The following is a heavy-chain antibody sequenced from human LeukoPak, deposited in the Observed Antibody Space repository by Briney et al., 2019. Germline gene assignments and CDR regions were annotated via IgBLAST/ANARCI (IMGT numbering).Heavy chain of an antibody. J-gene: IGHJ4*02. CDR3: ARTSAGWLLYYFDY. CDR2: IYYSGST. V-gene: IGHV4-59*08. CDR1: GGSISSYY. Sequence: SETLSLTCTVSGGSISSYYWSWIRQPPGKGLEWIGYIYYSGSTNYNPSLKSRVTISVDTSKNQFSLKLSSVTAADTAVYYCARTSAGWLLYYFDYWGQGTLVTVSS. D-gene: IGHD2-2*03.